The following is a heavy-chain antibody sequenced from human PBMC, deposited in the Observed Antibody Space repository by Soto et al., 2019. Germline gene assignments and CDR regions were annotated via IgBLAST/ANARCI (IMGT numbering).Heavy chain of an antibody. V-gene: IGHV3-66*01. CDR2: IYSGGST. Sequence: EVQLVESGGGLVQPGGSLRLSCAASGFTVSSNYMSWVRQAPGKGLEWVSVIYSGGSTYYADSVKGRFTISRDNSKNTLYLQMNSLRAEDTAVYYCARETTVTTVSPWRTLKNDAFDIWGQGTMVTVSS. CDR3: ARETTVTTVSPWRTLKNDAFDI. D-gene: IGHD4-17*01. J-gene: IGHJ3*02. CDR1: GFTVSSNY.